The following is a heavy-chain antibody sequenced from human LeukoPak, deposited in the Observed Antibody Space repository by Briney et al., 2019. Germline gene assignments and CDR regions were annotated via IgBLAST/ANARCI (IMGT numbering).Heavy chain of an antibody. CDR2: IIYDGSNE. CDR1: GFTFSEYA. CDR3: VRRSGGFGMFDY. Sequence: GGSLRLSCTAAGFTFSEYAMHWVRQAPGKGLEWVALIIYDGSNEYYADSVKGRFTISRDNSKDTLYLQINNLGVEDTAVYYCVRRSGGFGMFDYWGQGTLVTVSS. V-gene: IGHV3-30*01. J-gene: IGHJ4*02. D-gene: IGHD2-15*01.